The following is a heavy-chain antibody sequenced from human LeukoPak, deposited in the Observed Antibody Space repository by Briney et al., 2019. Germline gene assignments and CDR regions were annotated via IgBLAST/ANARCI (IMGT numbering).Heavy chain of an antibody. J-gene: IGHJ4*02. CDR2: FDPEDGET. V-gene: IGHV1-24*01. CDR1: GYTLTELS. Sequence: ASVKVSCKVSGYTLTELSMHWVRQAPGKGLEWMGGFDPEDGETIYAQKFQGRVTMTEDTSTDTAYMELSSLRSEDTAVYYCAGWPMVRGVIRSFDYWGQGTLATVSS. CDR3: AGWPMVRGVIRSFDY. D-gene: IGHD3-10*01.